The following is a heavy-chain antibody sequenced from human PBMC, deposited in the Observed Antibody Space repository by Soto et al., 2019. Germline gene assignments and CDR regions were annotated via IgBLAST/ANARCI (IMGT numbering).Heavy chain of an antibody. CDR2: ISSSGSTI. D-gene: IGHD2-15*01. J-gene: IGHJ4*02. CDR3: ARDIAYCSGGSCYSAVDY. Sequence: GSLRLSCAASGFTFSDYYMSWIRQAPGKGLEWVSYISSSGSTIYYADSVKGRFTISRDNAKNSLYLQMNSLRAEDTAVYYCARDIAYCSGGSCYSAVDYWGQGTLVTVSS. V-gene: IGHV3-11*01. CDR1: GFTFSDYY.